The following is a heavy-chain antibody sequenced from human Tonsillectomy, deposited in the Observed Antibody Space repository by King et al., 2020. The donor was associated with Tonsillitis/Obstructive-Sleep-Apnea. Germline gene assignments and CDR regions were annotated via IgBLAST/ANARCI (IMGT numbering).Heavy chain of an antibody. D-gene: IGHD3-22*01. V-gene: IGHV1-2*04. J-gene: IGHJ4*02. CDR3: ATARGGYDDSTAFDY. Sequence: VQLVQSGAEVKKPGASVKVSCKASGYTFTGYYMHWVRQAPGQGLEWMGWINPNSGGTNYAQKFQGWVTMTRDTSISTAYMELSGLRSDDTAVYYCATARGGYDDSTAFDYWCQGTLVTVSS. CDR2: INPNSGGT. CDR1: GYTFTGYY.